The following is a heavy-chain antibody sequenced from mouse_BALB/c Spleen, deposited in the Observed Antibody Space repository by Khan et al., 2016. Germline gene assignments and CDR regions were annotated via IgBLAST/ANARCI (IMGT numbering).Heavy chain of an antibody. J-gene: IGHJ2*01. CDR1: GFDFSRYW. Sequence: EVQLLESGGGLVQPGGSLKLSCAASGFDFSRYWMSWVRQAPGKGLEWIGEINPDSSTINYTPSLKDKFIISRDNAKHTLYLQMSIVRSEDTALYYCARLGYYGYFDYWGQGTTLTVSS. D-gene: IGHD1-1*01. V-gene: IGHV4-1*02. CDR3: ARLGYYGYFDY. CDR2: INPDSSTI.